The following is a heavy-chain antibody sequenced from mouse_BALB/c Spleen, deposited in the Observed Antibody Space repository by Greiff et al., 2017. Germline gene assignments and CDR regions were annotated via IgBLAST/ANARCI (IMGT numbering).Heavy chain of an antibody. Sequence: VKLVESGPGLVQPSQSLSITCTVSGFSLTSYGVHWVRQSPGKGLEWLGVIWSGGSTDYNAAFISRLSISKDNSKSQVFFKMNSLQANDTAIYYCARKEFITTANAMDYWGQGTSVTVSS. CDR2: IWSGGST. CDR3: ARKEFITTANAMDY. D-gene: IGHD1-2*01. V-gene: IGHV2-2*02. CDR1: GFSLTSYG. J-gene: IGHJ4*01.